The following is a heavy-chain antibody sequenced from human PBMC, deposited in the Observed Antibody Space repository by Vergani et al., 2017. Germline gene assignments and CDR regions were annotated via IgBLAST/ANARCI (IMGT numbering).Heavy chain of an antibody. CDR2: IIPIFGTA. Sequence: QVQLVQSGAEVKKPGSSVKVSCKASGGTFSSYAISWVRQAPGQGLEWMGGIIPIFGTANYAQKFQGRVTITADESTSTAYMELSSLRSDDTAVYYCARAYSSGWYVHWYFDLWGRGTLVTVSS. CDR1: GGTFSSYA. V-gene: IGHV1-69*01. CDR3: ARAYSSGWYVHWYFDL. J-gene: IGHJ2*01. D-gene: IGHD6-19*01.